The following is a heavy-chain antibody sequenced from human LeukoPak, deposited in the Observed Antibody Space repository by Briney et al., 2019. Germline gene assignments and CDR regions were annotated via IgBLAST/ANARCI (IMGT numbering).Heavy chain of an antibody. Sequence: GESLKISCKGSGYSFTSFWIGWVRQMPGKGLEWMGIIYPGDPDTRYTPSFQGQVTISADRSISTAYLQWSSLKASDTAMYYCARRGYCTNGVCYPDSVDYWGQGTLVTVSS. D-gene: IGHD2-8*01. CDR2: IYPGDPDT. CDR3: ARRGYCTNGVCYPDSVDY. J-gene: IGHJ4*02. CDR1: GYSFTSFW. V-gene: IGHV5-51*01.